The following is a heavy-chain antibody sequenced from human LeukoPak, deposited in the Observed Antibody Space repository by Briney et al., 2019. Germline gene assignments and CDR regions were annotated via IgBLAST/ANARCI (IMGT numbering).Heavy chain of an antibody. CDR3: AREGSGSYYLTGNWFDP. CDR1: GGSISSYY. J-gene: IGHJ5*02. D-gene: IGHD3-10*01. V-gene: IGHV4-59*12. CDR2: IYYSGST. Sequence: SETLSLTCTVSGGSISSYYWSWIRQPPGKGLEWIGYIYYSGSTNYRPSLKSRVTISVDTSKNQFSLKLSSVTAADTAVYYCAREGSGSYYLTGNWFDPWGQGTLVTVSS.